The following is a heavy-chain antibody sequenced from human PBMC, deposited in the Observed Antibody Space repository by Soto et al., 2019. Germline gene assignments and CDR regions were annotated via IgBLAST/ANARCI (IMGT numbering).Heavy chain of an antibody. D-gene: IGHD3-3*01. CDR1: GFTFSSYA. J-gene: IGHJ3*02. CDR3: AKEYYDFWSGYYLRAFDM. Sequence: GGSLRLSCAASGFTFSSYAMSWVRQAPGKGLEWVSGISGSGGTTYYADSVKGRFTISRDNSKNTLYLQMNSLRAEDTAVYYCAKEYYDFWSGYYLRAFDMWGQGTMVTVSS. V-gene: IGHV3-23*01. CDR2: ISGSGGTT.